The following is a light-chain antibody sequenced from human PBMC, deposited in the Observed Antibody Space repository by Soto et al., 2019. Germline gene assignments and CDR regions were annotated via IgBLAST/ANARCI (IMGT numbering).Light chain of an antibody. J-gene: IGLJ1*01. CDR1: SSDVGSYSR. V-gene: IGLV2-18*02. Sequence: QSVLAQPPSVSGSPGQSVTISCTGTSSDVGSYSRVSWYQQPPGTAPKLMIYEVSYRPSGVPDRFSGSKSGNTASLTISGLQAEDEADYYCSSYTSSRTYVFGTGTMVTV. CDR2: EVS. CDR3: SSYTSSRTYV.